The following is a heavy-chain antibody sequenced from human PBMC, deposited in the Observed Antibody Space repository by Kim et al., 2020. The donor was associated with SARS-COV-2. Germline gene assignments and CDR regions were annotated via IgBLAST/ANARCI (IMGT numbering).Heavy chain of an antibody. CDR1: GFTFSDYY. Sequence: GGSLRLSCAASGFTFSDYYMSWIRQAPGKGLEWVSYISSSGSTIYYADSVKGRFTISRDNAKNSLYLQMNSLRAEDTAAYYCARDLDSSGYYPYYYYGMDVWGQGTTVTVSS. V-gene: IGHV3-11*04. J-gene: IGHJ6*02. CDR3: ARDLDSSGYYPYYYYGMDV. CDR2: ISSSGSTI. D-gene: IGHD3-22*01.